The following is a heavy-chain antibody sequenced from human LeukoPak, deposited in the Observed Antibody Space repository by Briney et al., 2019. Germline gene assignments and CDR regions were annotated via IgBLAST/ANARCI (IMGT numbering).Heavy chain of an antibody. CDR2: ISSSGSYM. Sequence: PGGSLRLSCAASGFTFSLYGMNWVRQAPGKGLEWVASISSSGSYMYYADSLKGRSTISRDNAKNSLYLQMNSLRGEDTAVYYCARNQRSSSSHFDHWGQGTLVTVSS. J-gene: IGHJ4*02. CDR1: GFTFSLYG. D-gene: IGHD6-6*01. V-gene: IGHV3-21*01. CDR3: ARNQRSSSSHFDH.